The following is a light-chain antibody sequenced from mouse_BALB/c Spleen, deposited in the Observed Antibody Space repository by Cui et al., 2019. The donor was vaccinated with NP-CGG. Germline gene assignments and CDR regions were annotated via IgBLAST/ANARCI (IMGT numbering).Light chain of an antibody. CDR2: GTN. CDR3: ALWYSNHWV. CDR1: TGAVTTSNY. Sequence: QAVVTQESALTTSPGEKVTLTFRSSTGAVTTSNYANWVQEKPDHLFTGLIGGTNNRVPGFSSRFSGSLIGDKAALTITGAQTEDEAIYFCALWYSNHWVFGGGTKLTVL. V-gene: IGLV1*01. J-gene: IGLJ1*01.